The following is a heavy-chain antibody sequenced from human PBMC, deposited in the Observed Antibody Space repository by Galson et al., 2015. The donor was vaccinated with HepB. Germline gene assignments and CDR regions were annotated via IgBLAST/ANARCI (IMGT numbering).Heavy chain of an antibody. Sequence: SVKVSCKASGGTFSSYTISWVRQAPGQGLEWMGGIIPIFGTANYAQKFQGRVTITADESTSTAYMELSSLRSEDTAVYYCARAGVYCSSTSCYQDASDIWGQGTLVTVSS. V-gene: IGHV1-69*13. J-gene: IGHJ3*02. CDR1: GGTFSSYT. D-gene: IGHD2-2*01. CDR2: IIPIFGTA. CDR3: ARAGVYCSSTSCYQDASDI.